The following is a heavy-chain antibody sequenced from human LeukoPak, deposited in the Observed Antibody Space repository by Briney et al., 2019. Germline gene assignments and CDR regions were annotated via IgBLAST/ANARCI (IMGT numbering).Heavy chain of an antibody. CDR1: GYTFTGYY. CDR3: ARTATEILEWLHN. V-gene: IGHV1-2*02. D-gene: IGHD3-3*01. CDR2: INPNSGGT. Sequence: GASVKVSCKASGYTFTGYYMHWVRQAPGQGLEWMGWINPNSGGTNYAQKFQGRVTMTRDTSISTAYMELSRLRFDDTAVYYCARTATEILEWLHNWGQGTLVTVSS. J-gene: IGHJ4*02.